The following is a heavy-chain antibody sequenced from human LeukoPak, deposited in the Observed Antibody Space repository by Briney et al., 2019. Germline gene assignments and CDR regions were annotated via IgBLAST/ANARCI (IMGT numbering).Heavy chain of an antibody. Sequence: SVKVSCKASGGTFISYAISWVRQAPGQGLEWMGGIIPIFGTANYAQKFQGRVTITADESTSTAYMELSSLRSEDTAAYYCARAGARYCSSTSCYNLDYWGQGTLVTVSS. V-gene: IGHV1-69*13. J-gene: IGHJ4*02. CDR1: GGTFISYA. CDR3: ARAGARYCSSTSCYNLDY. CDR2: IIPIFGTA. D-gene: IGHD2-2*02.